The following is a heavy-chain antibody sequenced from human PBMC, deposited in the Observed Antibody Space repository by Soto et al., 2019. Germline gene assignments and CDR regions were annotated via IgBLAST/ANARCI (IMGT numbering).Heavy chain of an antibody. CDR1: GFTFSSYG. CDR3: VRVFQ. J-gene: IGHJ1*01. CDR2: IKTDGSST. Sequence: GGSLRLSCAASGFTFSSYGLPWVRQAPGGGLVWVSRIKTDGSSTSYADSVMGRCTISRDNAKNTMYLQMNSLGAEDRAGYYCVRVFQ. V-gene: IGHV3-74*01.